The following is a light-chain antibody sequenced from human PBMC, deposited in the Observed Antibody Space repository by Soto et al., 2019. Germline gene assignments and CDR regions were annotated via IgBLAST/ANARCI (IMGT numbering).Light chain of an antibody. CDR2: EGS. CDR1: SSDVGSYNL. J-gene: IGLJ2*01. Sequence: QSALTQPASVSGSPGQSITISCTGTSSDVGSYNLVSWYQQHPGTAPKLIIYEGSKRPSGVSNRFSGSKSGNTASLTISGLQAEDGADYFCSSYAGSSTLVFGAGTKLTVL. CDR3: SSYAGSSTLV. V-gene: IGLV2-23*03.